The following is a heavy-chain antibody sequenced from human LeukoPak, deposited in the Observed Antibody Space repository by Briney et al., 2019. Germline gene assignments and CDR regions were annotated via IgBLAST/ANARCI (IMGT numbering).Heavy chain of an antibody. CDR3: ARSSYYCDSSGYYYRQYYFDY. J-gene: IGHJ4*02. CDR2: IYYSGST. Sequence: PSETLSLTCTVSGGSISSSNYYWDWIRQPPGKGLEWIGSIYYSGSTNYNPSLKSRVTISVDTSKNQFSLKLSSVTAADTAVYYCARSSYYCDSSGYYYRQYYFDYWGQGTLVTVSS. CDR1: GGSISSSNYY. D-gene: IGHD3-22*01. V-gene: IGHV4-39*07.